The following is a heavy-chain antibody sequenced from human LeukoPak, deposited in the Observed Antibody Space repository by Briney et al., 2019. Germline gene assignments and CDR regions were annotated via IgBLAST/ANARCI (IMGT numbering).Heavy chain of an antibody. D-gene: IGHD6-19*01. CDR2: TIPIFGTA. CDR3: AREGIYSSGSPLANRD. V-gene: IGHV1-69*13. CDR1: GGTFSSYA. J-gene: IGHJ4*02. Sequence: SVKVSCKASGGTFSSYAISWVRQAPGQGLEWMGGTIPIFGTANYAQKFQGRVTITADESTSTAYMELSSLRSEDTAVYYCAREGIYSSGSPLANRDWGQGTLVTVSS.